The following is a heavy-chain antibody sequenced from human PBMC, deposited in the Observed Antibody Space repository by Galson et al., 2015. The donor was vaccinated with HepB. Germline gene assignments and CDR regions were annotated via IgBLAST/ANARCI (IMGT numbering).Heavy chain of an antibody. CDR1: GYTFTSYW. CDR3: ARPSYSGGWFYGVDV. J-gene: IGHJ6*02. V-gene: IGHV5-51*01. Sequence: QSGAEVKKPGESLKISCKGSGYTFTSYWLGWVRQMPGKGLEWMGIIYPADSDTIYSPPFQGQVTISVDKSVSTAYLQWSSLKASDTAMYYCARPSYSGGWFYGVDVWGQGTTVTVSS. CDR2: IYPADSDT. D-gene: IGHD6-19*01.